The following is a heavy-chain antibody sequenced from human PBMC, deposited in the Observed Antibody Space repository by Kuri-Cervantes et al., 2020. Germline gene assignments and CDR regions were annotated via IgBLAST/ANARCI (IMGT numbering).Heavy chain of an antibody. CDR1: GGTFSSYA. CDR2: IIPIFGTA. D-gene: IGHD1-26*01. CDR3: ARGGSGSYVSDDPFDY. V-gene: IGHV1-69*05. J-gene: IGHJ4*02. Sequence: SVKVSCKASGGTFSSYAISWVRQAPGQGLEWMGGIIPIFGTANYAQKFQGRVTMTRDTSTSTVYMELSSLRSEDTAVYYCARGGSGSYVSDDPFDYWGQGTLVTVSS.